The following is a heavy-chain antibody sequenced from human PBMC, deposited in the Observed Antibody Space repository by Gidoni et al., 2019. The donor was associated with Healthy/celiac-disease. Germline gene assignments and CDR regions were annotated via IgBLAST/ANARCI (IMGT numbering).Heavy chain of an antibody. CDR2: ISGSGGST. CDR1: GFTFSSYA. CDR3: AKSLGRATHFDY. Sequence: EVQLFESGVGLVQPGWSLSLSCAASGFTFSSYAMSWVRQAPGKGLGWVSAISGSGGSTYYADSVKGRFTISRDNSKNTLYLQMNSLRAEDTAVYYCAKSLGRATHFDYWGQGTLVTVSS. J-gene: IGHJ4*02. V-gene: IGHV3-23*01. D-gene: IGHD1-26*01.